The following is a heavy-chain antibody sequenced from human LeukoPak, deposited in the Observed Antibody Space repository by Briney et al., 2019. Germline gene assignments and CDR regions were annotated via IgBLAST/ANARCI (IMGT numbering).Heavy chain of an antibody. CDR2: IYYSGST. Sequence: SETLSLTCTVSGGSISSYYWSWIRQPPGKGLEYIGYIYYSGSTNYNPSLKSRLTISVDTSKNQFSLKLSSVTAADTAVYYCARETSRKGAHYMDVWGKGTTVTISS. CDR1: GGSISSYY. D-gene: IGHD1-14*01. J-gene: IGHJ6*03. V-gene: IGHV4-59*01. CDR3: ARETSRKGAHYMDV.